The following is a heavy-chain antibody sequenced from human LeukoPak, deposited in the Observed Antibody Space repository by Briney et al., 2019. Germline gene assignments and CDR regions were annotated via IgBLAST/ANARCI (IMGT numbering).Heavy chain of an antibody. CDR3: ARALSWTTESYYYMDV. CDR2: MNPNSGNT. V-gene: IGHV1-8*01. J-gene: IGHJ6*03. D-gene: IGHD3/OR15-3a*01. CDR1: GYTFNSYD. Sequence: GASVKVSCKASGYTFNSYDINWVRQATGQGLEWMGWMNPNSGNTGYAQKFQGRVTMTKNNSITTVYMELSNLRSEDTAVYYCARALSWTTESYYYMDVWGKGTTVTVSS.